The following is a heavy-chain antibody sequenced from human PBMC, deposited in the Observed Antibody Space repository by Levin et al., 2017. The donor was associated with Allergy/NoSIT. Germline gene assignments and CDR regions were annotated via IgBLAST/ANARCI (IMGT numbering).Heavy chain of an antibody. J-gene: IGHJ4*02. V-gene: IGHV3-23*01. CDR3: ASPTMLRDY. D-gene: IGHD3-10*02. Sequence: PGGSLRLSCVASGFTFSNYAMAWVRQAPGRGLEWVSAISNTGSRTFYVESVEGRFTISRDNSETTLFLEMNSLRPEDTALYYCASPTMLRDYWGQGTRVTVSS. CDR2: ISNTGSRT. CDR1: GFTFSNYA.